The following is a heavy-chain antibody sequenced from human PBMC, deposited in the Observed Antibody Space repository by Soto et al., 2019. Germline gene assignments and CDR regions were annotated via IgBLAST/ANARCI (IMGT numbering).Heavy chain of an antibody. V-gene: IGHV3-13*01. D-gene: IGHD3-22*01. CDR3: ARGYDSSGWFDP. CDR2: IGTAGDT. J-gene: IGHJ5*02. Sequence: EVQLVESGGGLVRPGGSRSLPGAASGLTLISYDMHWARQATGKGLEWVSAIGTAGDTYYPGSVKGRFTISRENAKNSLYLQMNSLRAGDTAVYYCARGYDSSGWFDPWGQGTLVTVSS. CDR1: GLTLISYD.